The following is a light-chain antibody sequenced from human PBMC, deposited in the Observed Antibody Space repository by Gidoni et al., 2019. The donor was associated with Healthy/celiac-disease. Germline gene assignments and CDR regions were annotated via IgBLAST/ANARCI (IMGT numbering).Light chain of an antibody. Sequence: EIVMTQSPATLSVSPGERATLSCRASQSGSSNLAWYQQKPGQAPRRLIYGASTRATGIPARFSGSGSETEFTLTISSLQSEDFAVYYCQQYNNWPPMYTFGQGTKLEIK. J-gene: IGKJ2*01. CDR3: QQYNNWPPMYT. CDR2: GAS. CDR1: QSGSSN. V-gene: IGKV3-15*01.